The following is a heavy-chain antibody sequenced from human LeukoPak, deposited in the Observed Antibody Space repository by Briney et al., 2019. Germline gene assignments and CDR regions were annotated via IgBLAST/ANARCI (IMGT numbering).Heavy chain of an antibody. Sequence: GGSLRLSCAASGFAFSSYAMSWVRQAPGKGLEWVSAISGSGGSTYYADSVKGRLTISRDNSKNTLYLQMNSLRAEDTAVYYCAKVVAAAGTDWFDPWGQGTLVTVSS. J-gene: IGHJ5*02. CDR3: AKVVAAAGTDWFDP. CDR1: GFAFSSYA. V-gene: IGHV3-23*01. D-gene: IGHD6-13*01. CDR2: ISGSGGST.